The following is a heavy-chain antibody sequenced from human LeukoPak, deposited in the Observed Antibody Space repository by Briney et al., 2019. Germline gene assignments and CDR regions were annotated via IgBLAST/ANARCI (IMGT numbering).Heavy chain of an antibody. CDR2: INPNSGGT. J-gene: IGHJ4*02. CDR3: ARAEYSSSSYY. V-gene: IGHV1-2*02. D-gene: IGHD6-6*01. CDR1: GYTFTGYY. Sequence: ASVKVSCKASGYTFTGYYMHWVRRAPGQGLEWMGWINPNSGGTNYAQKFQGRVTMTRDTSISTAYMELSRLRSDDTAVYYCARAEYSSSSYYWGQVTLVTVSS.